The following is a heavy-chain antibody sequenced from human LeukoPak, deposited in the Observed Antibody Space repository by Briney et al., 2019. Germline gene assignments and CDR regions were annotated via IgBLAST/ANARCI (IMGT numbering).Heavy chain of an antibody. CDR3: ARHFSTYSYGLDV. V-gene: IGHV3-7*01. Sequence: GGSLRLSCAASGFTFSNFWVSWVRQAPGKGLEWVANINPDGSAKYYVDSVKGRFTISRDNAENSLYLQMNSLRPEDTAVYYCARHFSTYSYGLDVWGQGTTVTVSS. CDR1: GFTFSNFW. J-gene: IGHJ6*02. CDR2: INPDGSAK. D-gene: IGHD3-3*02.